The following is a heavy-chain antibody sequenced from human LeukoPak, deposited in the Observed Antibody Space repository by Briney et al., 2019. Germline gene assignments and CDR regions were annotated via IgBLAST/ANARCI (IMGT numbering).Heavy chain of an antibody. CDR1: GITFGSYS. J-gene: IGHJ4*02. D-gene: IGHD3-22*01. CDR2: IDPDGSEK. CDR3: AIPSSYDGSRYYHAY. Sequence: GGSLRLSCVASGITFGSYSMTWVRQAPGKGLEWVANIDPDGSEKDYVESVRGRLTISRDNAKKILYLQMNSLRADDTAVYYCAIPSSYDGSRYYHAYWGQGTLVSVSS. V-gene: IGHV3-7*01.